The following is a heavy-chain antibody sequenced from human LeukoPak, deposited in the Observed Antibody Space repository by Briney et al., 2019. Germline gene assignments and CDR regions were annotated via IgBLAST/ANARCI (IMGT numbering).Heavy chain of an antibody. CDR3: ARHSYDSSGYFPGWVDY. CDR2: IYPGDSDT. J-gene: IGHJ4*02. V-gene: IGHV5-51*01. D-gene: IGHD3-22*01. Sequence: GESLKISCKGSGYSFTSYWIGWVRQMPGKGLEWMGIIYPGDSDTRYSPSFQGQVTISADKSISTAYPQWSSLKASDTAMYYCARHSYDSSGYFPGWVDYWGQGTLVTVSS. CDR1: GYSFTSYW.